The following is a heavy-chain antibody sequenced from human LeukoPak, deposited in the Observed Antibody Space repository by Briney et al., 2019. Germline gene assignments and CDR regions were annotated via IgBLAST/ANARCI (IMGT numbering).Heavy chain of an antibody. CDR3: ARGKDYGSGKGYYYYYMDV. CDR2: ISSNGGST. D-gene: IGHD3-10*01. CDR1: GFTFSSYA. V-gene: IGHV3-64*01. J-gene: IGHJ6*03. Sequence: PGGSLRLSCAASGFTFSSYAMHCVRQPPGKGLEYVSAISSNGGSTYYANSVKGRFTISRDNSKNTLYLQMGSLRAEDMAVYYCARGKDYGSGKGYYYYYMDVWGKGTTVSVSS.